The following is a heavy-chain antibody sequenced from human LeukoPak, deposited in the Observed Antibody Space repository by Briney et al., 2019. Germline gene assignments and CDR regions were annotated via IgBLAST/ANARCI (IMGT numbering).Heavy chain of an antibody. Sequence: GGSLRLSCAASGFTVSSNYMSRVRQAPGKGLEGGSVIYRGGSTYYAASVKARFTISRDHSKNTLYLKMNSLRAEDTAVYYCAREGYSSSWYYFDYWGQGTLVTVSS. CDR2: IYRGGST. J-gene: IGHJ4*02. D-gene: IGHD6-13*01. V-gene: IGHV3-66*01. CDR3: AREGYSSSWYYFDY. CDR1: GFTVSSNY.